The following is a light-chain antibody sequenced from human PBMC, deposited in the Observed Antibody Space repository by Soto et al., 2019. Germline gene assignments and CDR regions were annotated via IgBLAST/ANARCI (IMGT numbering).Light chain of an antibody. CDR2: DAS. J-gene: IGKJ2*01. CDR1: QDITNY. CDR3: QPVDNLPYS. V-gene: IGKV1-33*01. Sequence: DIQLPQSPSSLSASVGDRVTITCQASQDITNYLNWYRQKPGKDPELLIYDASNSETGVPSRCSVRGSWTDSTFTITTPQPEDRAPYYGQPVDNLPYSLGRGTKLESK.